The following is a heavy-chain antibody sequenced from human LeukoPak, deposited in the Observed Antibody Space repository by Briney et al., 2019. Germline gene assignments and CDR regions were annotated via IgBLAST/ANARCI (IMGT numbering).Heavy chain of an antibody. J-gene: IGHJ4*02. V-gene: IGHV3-23*01. CDR2: ISGSGGST. CDR3: AKDYDFWSGYHYYFDY. D-gene: IGHD3-3*01. CDR1: GFTFSSYA. Sequence: GGSLRLSRAASGFTFSSYAMSWVRQAPGKGLEWVSAISGSGGSTYYADSVKGRFTISRDNSKNTLYLQMNSLRAEDTAVYYCAKDYDFWSGYHYYFDYWGQGTLVTVSS.